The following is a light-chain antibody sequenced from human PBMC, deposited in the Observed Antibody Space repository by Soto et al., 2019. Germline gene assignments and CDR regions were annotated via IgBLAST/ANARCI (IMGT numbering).Light chain of an antibody. CDR2: GAS. CDR1: QRVSPN. CDR3: QQYGSSIT. V-gene: IGKV3-15*01. Sequence: EILMTQSPATLSVSPGERATLSCRASQRVSPNVAWYQQRPGQPPRLLIFGASTRATGIPGRFSGSGSGTEFTLTISSLESEDFAVFYCQQYGSSITFGQATRLEIK. J-gene: IGKJ5*01.